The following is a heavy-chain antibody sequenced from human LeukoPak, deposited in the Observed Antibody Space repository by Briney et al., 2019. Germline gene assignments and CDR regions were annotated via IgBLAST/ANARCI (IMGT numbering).Heavy chain of an antibody. D-gene: IGHD6-6*01. V-gene: IGHV1-69*13. Sequence: ASVKVSCKASGGTFSSYAISWVRQAPGQGLEWMGGIIPIFGTANYAQKFQGRVTITADESTSTAYMELSSLRSEDTAVYYCARDSAVAARPSYYYYYGMDVWGQGTTVTVSS. CDR1: GGTFSSYA. CDR3: ARDSAVAARPSYYYYYGMDV. CDR2: IIPIFGTA. J-gene: IGHJ6*02.